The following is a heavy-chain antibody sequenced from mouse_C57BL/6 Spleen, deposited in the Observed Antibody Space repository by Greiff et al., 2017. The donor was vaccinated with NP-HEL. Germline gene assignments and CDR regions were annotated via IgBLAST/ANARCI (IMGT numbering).Heavy chain of an antibody. CDR1: GYSITSGYY. V-gene: IGHV3-6*01. J-gene: IGHJ3*01. CDR3: ARDSSGLFAY. Sequence: EESGPGLVKPSQSLSLTCSVTGYSITSGYYWNWIRQFPGNKLEWMGYIRYDGSNNYNPSLKNRISITRDTSKNKFFLKLNSVTTEDTATYYCARDSSGLFAYWGQGTLVTVSA. D-gene: IGHD3-2*02. CDR2: IRYDGSN.